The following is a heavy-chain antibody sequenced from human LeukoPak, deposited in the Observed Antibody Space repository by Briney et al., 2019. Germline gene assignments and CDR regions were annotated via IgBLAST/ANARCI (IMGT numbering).Heavy chain of an antibody. Sequence: SVKVSCKASGGTFSSYAISWVRQAPGQGLEWMGGIIPIFGTANYAQKFQGRVTITADESTSTAYMELSSLRSEDTAVYYCARGPDCSVYYPYYYYGMDVWGQGTTVTVSS. J-gene: IGHJ6*02. V-gene: IGHV1-69*13. CDR1: GGTFSSYA. CDR3: ARGPDCSVYYPYYYYGMDV. CDR2: IIPIFGTA. D-gene: IGHD3-22*01.